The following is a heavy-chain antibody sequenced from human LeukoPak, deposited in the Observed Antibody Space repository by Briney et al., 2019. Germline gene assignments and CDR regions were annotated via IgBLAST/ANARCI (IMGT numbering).Heavy chain of an antibody. V-gene: IGHV4-61*08. CDR1: GGSISSGGYY. J-gene: IGHJ4*02. Sequence: SETLSLTCTVSGGSISSGGYYWSWIRQPPGKGLEWIGYVFYSGRTDHNPSLKSRLTISVDTSKNQFSLKLSSVTAADTAVYYCARTRGVPYGDYLNDYWGQGTLVTVSS. CDR3: ARTRGVPYGDYLNDY. D-gene: IGHD4-17*01. CDR2: VFYSGRT.